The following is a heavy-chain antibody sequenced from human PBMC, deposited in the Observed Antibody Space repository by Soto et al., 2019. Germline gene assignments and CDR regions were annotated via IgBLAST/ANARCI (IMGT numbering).Heavy chain of an antibody. Sequence: GGSLRLSCAASGFTFSSYWMSWVRQAPGKGLEWVANIKQDGSEKYYVDSVKGRFTISRDNAKNSLYLQMNSLRAEDTAVYYCARDMELVRPTRYYYYYMDVWGKGTTVTVSS. D-gene: IGHD6-6*01. V-gene: IGHV3-7*01. J-gene: IGHJ6*03. CDR3: ARDMELVRPTRYYYYYMDV. CDR2: IKQDGSEK. CDR1: GFTFSSYW.